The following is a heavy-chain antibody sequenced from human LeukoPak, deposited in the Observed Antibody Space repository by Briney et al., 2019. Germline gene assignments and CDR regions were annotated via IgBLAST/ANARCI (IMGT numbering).Heavy chain of an antibody. CDR3: AKVGKYYYDTSGYSQEWEYFYYYMDV. Sequence: PGGSLRLSCAVSGFTFSSYTIHWVRQAPGKGLEWVALILYDGSNKYYADSVKGRFTIPRDNSKNTLYLQMNSLRAEDTAVYYCAKVGKYYYDTSGYSQEWEYFYYYMDVWGKGTTVTVSS. CDR2: ILYDGSNK. J-gene: IGHJ6*03. V-gene: IGHV3-30*04. D-gene: IGHD3-22*01. CDR1: GFTFSSYT.